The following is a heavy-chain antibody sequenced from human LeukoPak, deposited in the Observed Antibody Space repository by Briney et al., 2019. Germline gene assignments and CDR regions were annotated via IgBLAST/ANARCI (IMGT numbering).Heavy chain of an antibody. CDR1: GYTFTGYY. Sequence: ASVKVFCKASGYTFTGYYMHWVRQAPGQGLEWMGWINPNSGGTNYAQKFQGRVTMTRDTSISTAYMELSRLRSDDTAVYYCARDRALSVSYLYYFDYWGQGTLVTVSS. J-gene: IGHJ4*02. CDR2: INPNSGGT. D-gene: IGHD1-26*01. V-gene: IGHV1-2*02. CDR3: ARDRALSVSYLYYFDY.